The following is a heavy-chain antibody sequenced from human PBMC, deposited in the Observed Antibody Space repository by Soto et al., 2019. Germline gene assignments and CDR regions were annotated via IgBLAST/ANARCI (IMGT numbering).Heavy chain of an antibody. J-gene: IGHJ4*02. CDR3: ARQPNPLSYDFWSGSNFDY. V-gene: IGHV4-39*01. CDR2: IYHSGST. Sequence: SETLSLTCTVSGGSISSSSYYWGWIRQPPGKGLEWIGSIYHSGSTYYNPSLKSRVTISVDTSKNQFSLKLSSVTAADTAVYYCARQPNPLSYDFWSGSNFDYWGQGTLVTVSS. CDR1: GGSISSSSYY. D-gene: IGHD3-3*01.